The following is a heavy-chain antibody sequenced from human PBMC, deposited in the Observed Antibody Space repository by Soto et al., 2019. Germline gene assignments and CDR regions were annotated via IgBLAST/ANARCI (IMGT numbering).Heavy chain of an antibody. CDR3: ARGGRGYYGSGSYDY. Sequence: QVQLVQSGAEVKKPGSSVKVSCKASGGTFSSYAISWVRQAPGQGLEWMGGIIPIFGTANYAQKFQGRVTITADESSSTAYLELSSLRSEDTAVYSCARGGRGYYGSGSYDYWGQGTLVTVSS. CDR2: IIPIFGTA. J-gene: IGHJ4*02. D-gene: IGHD3-10*01. CDR1: GGTFSSYA. V-gene: IGHV1-69*19.